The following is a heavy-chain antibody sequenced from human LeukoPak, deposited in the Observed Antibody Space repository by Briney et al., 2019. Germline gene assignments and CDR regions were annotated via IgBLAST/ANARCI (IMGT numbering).Heavy chain of an antibody. J-gene: IGHJ4*02. D-gene: IGHD6-19*01. CDR3: ARDRSSSGVFFDY. V-gene: IGHV4-59*01. CDR2: IYYSGST. Sequence: SETLSLTCTVSGGSISSYYWSWIRQPPGKGLEWIGYIYYSGSTNYNPSLKSRVTISVDTSKNQFSLKLSSVTAADTAVYYCARDRSSSGVFFDYWSQGTLVTVSS. CDR1: GGSISSYY.